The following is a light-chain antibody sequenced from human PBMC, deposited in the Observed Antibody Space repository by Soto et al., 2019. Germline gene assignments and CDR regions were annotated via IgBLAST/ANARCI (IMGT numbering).Light chain of an antibody. V-gene: IGLV2-23*01. CDR2: EGN. CDR3: CSKAGTPVFYV. Sequence: QSALTQPASVSGSPGQSITISCTGTSSDVGNYNRVSWYQQHPGKAPKLMFYEGNKRPSGVSNRFSGSNSGNTASLTISGLQAEDEADYYCCSKAGTPVFYVFGTGTKVTVL. CDR1: SSDVGNYNR. J-gene: IGLJ1*01.